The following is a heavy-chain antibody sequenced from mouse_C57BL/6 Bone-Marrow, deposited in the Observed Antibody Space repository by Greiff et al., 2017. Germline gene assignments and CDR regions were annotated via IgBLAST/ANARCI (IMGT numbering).Heavy chain of an antibody. D-gene: IGHD4-1*01. J-gene: IGHJ2*01. V-gene: IGHV1-81*01. CDR1: GYTFTSYG. CDR3: ANSNWDGFYYFDY. Sequence: VQLQPSGAELARPGASVKLSCKASGYTFTSYGISWVQQRTGQGLAWIGEISTSSGNPYYNETFKGKATLAADKSYSTAYMELRSLTSEDSAVYSCANSNWDGFYYFDYWGQGTTLTVSS. CDR2: ISTSSGNP.